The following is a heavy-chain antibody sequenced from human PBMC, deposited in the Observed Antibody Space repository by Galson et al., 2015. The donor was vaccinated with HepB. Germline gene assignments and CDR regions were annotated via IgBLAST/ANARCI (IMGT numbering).Heavy chain of an antibody. Sequence: SVKVSCKASGYTFTSYDISWVRQAPGQGLEWMGWISAYNGNTDYAQKLQGRVTMTTDTSTSTAYMELRSLRSDDTAVYYCARDRYMVRGVIITSGAFDIWGQGTMVTVSS. D-gene: IGHD3-10*01. J-gene: IGHJ3*02. CDR3: ARDRYMVRGVIITSGAFDI. CDR1: GYTFTSYD. V-gene: IGHV1-18*04. CDR2: ISAYNGNT.